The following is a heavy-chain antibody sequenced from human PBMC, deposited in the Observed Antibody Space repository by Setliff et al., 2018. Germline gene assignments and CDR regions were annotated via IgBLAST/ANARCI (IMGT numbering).Heavy chain of an antibody. CDR2: IYSGDRST. D-gene: IGHD1-7*01. CDR1: GFTLSPFA. Sequence: GGSLRLSCAASGFTLSPFAMSWVRQAPGKGLEWVSTIYSGDRSTFYTDSVKGRFIIYRDSSKNTLYMQMNSLRAEDTAVYYCAKPRVELRWGFESWGQGTLVTVSS. V-gene: IGHV3-23*03. J-gene: IGHJ4*02. CDR3: AKPRVELRWGFES.